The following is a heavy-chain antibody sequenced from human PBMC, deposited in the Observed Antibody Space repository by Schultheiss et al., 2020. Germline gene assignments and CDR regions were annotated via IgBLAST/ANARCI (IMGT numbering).Heavy chain of an antibody. CDR3: AKDRRYFDYNYYYGMDV. V-gene: IGHV3-30-3*01. Sequence: GGSLRLSCAASGFTFSSYAMHWVRQAPGKGLEWVAVISYDGSNKYYADSVKGRFTISRDNSKNTLYLQMNSLRAEDTAVYYCAKDRRYFDYNYYYGMDVWGQGTTVTVSS. J-gene: IGHJ6*02. CDR2: ISYDGSNK. CDR1: GFTFSSYA. D-gene: IGHD3-9*01.